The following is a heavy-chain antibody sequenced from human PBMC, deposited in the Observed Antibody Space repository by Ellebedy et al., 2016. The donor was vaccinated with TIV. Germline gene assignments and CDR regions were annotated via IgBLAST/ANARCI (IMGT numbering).Heavy chain of an antibody. CDR2: IKQDGTEK. CDR3: ARDLHFAFDY. Sequence: GESLKISCAASGFTFSNNYMSWVRQAPGKGLEWVANIKQDGTEKYYVDSVKGRFTISRDNAKNSLYLQMNSLRAEDTAVYYCARDLHFAFDYWGRGTLVTVSS. V-gene: IGHV3-7*01. CDR1: GFTFSNNY. J-gene: IGHJ4*02.